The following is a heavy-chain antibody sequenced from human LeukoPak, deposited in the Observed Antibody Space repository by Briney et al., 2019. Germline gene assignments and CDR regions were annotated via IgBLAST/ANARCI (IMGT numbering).Heavy chain of an antibody. J-gene: IGHJ4*02. D-gene: IGHD4-17*01. CDR1: GFTFSSYS. CDR3: AQTAVTTFDY. Sequence: PGGSLRLSCAASGFTFSSYSMNWVRQAPGKGLEWVSSISSSSSYIYYADSVKGRFTISRENAKNSLYLQMNSLRAEDTAVYYCAQTAVTTFDYWGQGTLVTVSS. V-gene: IGHV3-21*01. CDR2: ISSSSSYI.